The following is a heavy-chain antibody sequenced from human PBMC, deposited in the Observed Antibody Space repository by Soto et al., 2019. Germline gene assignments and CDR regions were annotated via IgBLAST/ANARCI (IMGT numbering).Heavy chain of an antibody. J-gene: IGHJ4*02. CDR3: AAGGQGYDSSGYTRPFDY. CDR2: IIPIFGTA. Sequence: GASVKVSCKASGGTFSSYAISWVRQAPGQGLEWMGGIIPIFGTANYAQKFQGRVTITADESTSTAYMELSSLRSEDTAVYYCAAGGQGYDSSGYTRPFDYWGQGTLVTVSS. V-gene: IGHV1-69*13. D-gene: IGHD3-22*01. CDR1: GGTFSSYA.